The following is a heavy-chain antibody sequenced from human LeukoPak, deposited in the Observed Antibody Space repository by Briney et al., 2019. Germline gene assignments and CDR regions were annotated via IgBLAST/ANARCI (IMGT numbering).Heavy chain of an antibody. CDR2: ISAYNGNT. Sequence: AASVKVSCKASGYTFTSYGISWVRQAPGQGLEWMGWISAYNGNTNYAQKLQGRVTMTTDTSTSTAYMEPRSLRSDDTAVYYCARDVEVGGYWNDGYYYYGMDVWSQGTTVTVSS. CDR1: GYTFTSYG. CDR3: ARDVEVGGYWNDGYYYYGMDV. D-gene: IGHD1-1*01. J-gene: IGHJ6*02. V-gene: IGHV1-18*01.